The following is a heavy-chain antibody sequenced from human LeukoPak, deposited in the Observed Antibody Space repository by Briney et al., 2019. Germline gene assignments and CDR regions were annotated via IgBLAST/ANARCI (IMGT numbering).Heavy chain of an antibody. V-gene: IGHV3-23*01. CDR3: AKTDDSSGYYSFDY. D-gene: IGHD3-22*01. CDR1: GFTFSDHY. J-gene: IGHJ4*02. Sequence: GGSLRLSCAASGFTFSDHYLDWVRQAPGKGLEWVSAISGSGGSTYYADSVKGRFTISRDNSKNTLYLQMNSLRAEDTAVYYCAKTDDSSGYYSFDYWGQGTLVTVSS. CDR2: ISGSGGST.